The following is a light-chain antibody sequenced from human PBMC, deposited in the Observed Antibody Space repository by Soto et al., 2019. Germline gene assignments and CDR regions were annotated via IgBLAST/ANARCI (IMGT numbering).Light chain of an antibody. CDR1: QSISSE. CDR2: GAS. CDR3: QQGHNWPLT. J-gene: IGKJ2*01. Sequence: EIVMTQSPATLSVSPGEGATLSCRASQSISSELAWNQQKPGQPPRLLIYGASTRATGVPARFTGSGSGSDFTLTISGLQSEDFAVYYCQQGHNWPLTFGQGTRLEI. V-gene: IGKV3-15*01.